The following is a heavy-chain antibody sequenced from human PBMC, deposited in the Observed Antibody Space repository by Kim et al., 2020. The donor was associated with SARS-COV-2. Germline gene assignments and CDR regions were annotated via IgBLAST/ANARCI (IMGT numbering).Heavy chain of an antibody. V-gene: IGHV3-20*01. CDR1: GFTFDDYG. J-gene: IGHJ4*02. Sequence: GGSLRLSCAASGFTFDDYGMSWVRQAPGKGLEWVSGINWNGGSTGYADSVKGRFTISRENAKNSLYLQMNSLRAEDTALYHCARSPLNGGNDYWGQGTLVTVSS. CDR2: INWNGGST. CDR3: ARSPLNGGNDY. D-gene: IGHD2-15*01.